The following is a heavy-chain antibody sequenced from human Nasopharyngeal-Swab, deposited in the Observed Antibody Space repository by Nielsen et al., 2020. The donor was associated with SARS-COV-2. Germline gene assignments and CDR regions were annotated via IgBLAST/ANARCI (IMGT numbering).Heavy chain of an antibody. V-gene: IGHV3-30*04. D-gene: IGHD3-22*01. CDR2: ISYDGSNK. J-gene: IGHJ4*02. CDR3: ARETYYYDSSGPAFDY. Sequence: GGSLRLSCAASGFTFSSYAMHWVRQAPGKGLEWVAVISYDGSNKYYADSVKGRFTISRDNSKNTLYLQMNSLRAEDTAVYYCARETYYYDSSGPAFDYWGQGTLVTVSS. CDR1: GFTFSSYA.